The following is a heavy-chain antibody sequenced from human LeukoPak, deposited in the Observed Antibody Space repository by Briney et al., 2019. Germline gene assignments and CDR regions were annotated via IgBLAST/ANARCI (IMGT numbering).Heavy chain of an antibody. CDR1: GGSFSGYY. D-gene: IGHD3-22*01. V-gene: IGHV4-34*01. Sequence: SEALSLTCAVYGGSFSGYYWSWIRQPPGKGLEWIGEINHSGSTNYNPFLKSRVTISVDTSKNQFSLNLISVTAADTAVYYCARDLTDYYELDYWGQGTLVTVSS. CDR3: ARDLTDYYELDY. CDR2: INHSGST. J-gene: IGHJ4*02.